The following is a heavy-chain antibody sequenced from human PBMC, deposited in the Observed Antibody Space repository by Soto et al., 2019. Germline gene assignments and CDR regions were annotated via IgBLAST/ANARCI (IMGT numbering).Heavy chain of an antibody. CDR2: MNPNSGNT. CDR3: ARGRYMVRGVIINYYYYGMDV. D-gene: IGHD3-10*01. J-gene: IGHJ6*02. CDR1: GYTFTSYD. V-gene: IGHV1-8*01. Sequence: GASVKVSCKASGYTFTSYDINCVRQATGQGLEWMGWMNPNSGNTGYAQKFQGRVTMTRNTSISTAYVELSSLRSEDTAVYYCARGRYMVRGVIINYYYYGMDVWGQGTTVTVSS.